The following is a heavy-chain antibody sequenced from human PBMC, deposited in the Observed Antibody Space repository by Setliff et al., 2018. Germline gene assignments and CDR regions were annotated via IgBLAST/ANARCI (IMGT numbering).Heavy chain of an antibody. J-gene: IGHJ6*02. CDR1: GGSVSPYF. D-gene: IGHD3-16*01. Sequence: SETLSLTCTVSGGSVSPYFWSWIRQPPGKGLEWIGYIYHNGNTNFNPSLRSRVNMSVETSSNQFVLNLKAVTAADTAVYYCARDRTAYTYGLDVWGQGTTVTVSS. CDR2: IYHNGNT. V-gene: IGHV4-59*02. CDR3: ARDRTAYTYGLDV.